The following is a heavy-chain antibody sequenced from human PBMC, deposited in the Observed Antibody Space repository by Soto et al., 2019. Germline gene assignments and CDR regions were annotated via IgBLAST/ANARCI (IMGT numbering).Heavy chain of an antibody. V-gene: IGHV3-9*01. Sequence: PGGSLRLSCAASGFTLDDYAMHWVRQAPGKGLEWVSGISWNSGSIGYADSVKGRFTISRDNAKNSLYLQMNSLRAEDTALYYCAKGRQYLFDYWGQGTLVTVSS. CDR1: GFTLDDYA. J-gene: IGHJ4*02. CDR2: ISWNSGSI. D-gene: IGHD2-2*02. CDR3: AKGRQYLFDY.